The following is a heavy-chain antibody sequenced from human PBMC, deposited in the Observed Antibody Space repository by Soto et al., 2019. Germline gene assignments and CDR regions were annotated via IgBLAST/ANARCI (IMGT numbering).Heavy chain of an antibody. D-gene: IGHD2-15*01. CDR3: ARDSSNKWWGSWY. CDR1: GYTFTSYS. Sequence: QVQLVQSGAEVKQPGASVKVSCKTSGYTFTSYSIHWVRQAPGQRLEGMGWINTDNGNTKYSQTFQRRITIDRDTSATKAYSELHNLTSEYTAVYYCARDSSNKWWGSWYWGRGTLVTVSS. V-gene: IGHV1-3*04. CDR2: INTDNGNT. J-gene: IGHJ4*02.